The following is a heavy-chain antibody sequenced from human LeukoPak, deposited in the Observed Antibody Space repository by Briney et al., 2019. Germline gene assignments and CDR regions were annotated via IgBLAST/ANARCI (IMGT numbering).Heavy chain of an antibody. CDR3: ARQTNMVRGVTNGMDV. CDR2: ISSSSSYI. D-gene: IGHD3-10*01. Sequence: PGGSLRLSCAASGFTFSSYSMNWVRQAPGKGLEWVSSISSSSSYIYYADSVKGRFTISRDNAKNSLYLQMNSLRAEDTAVYYCARQTNMVRGVTNGMDVWGQGTTVTVSS. V-gene: IGHV3-21*01. J-gene: IGHJ6*02. CDR1: GFTFSSYS.